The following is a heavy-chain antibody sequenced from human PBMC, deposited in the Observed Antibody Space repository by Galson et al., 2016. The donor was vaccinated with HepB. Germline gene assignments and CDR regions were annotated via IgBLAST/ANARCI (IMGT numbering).Heavy chain of an antibody. Sequence: CAISGDSVSSNNAGWNWIRQSPSRGLEWLGRTYYRSKWLYDYAESVKSRITIKPDTTKNQFSLQLTSLRAEDTAVYYCAKDKRGHSSAWYWYFDYWGPGTLVSVS. CDR1: GDSVSSNNAG. D-gene: IGHD6-13*01. CDR2: TYYRSKWLY. CDR3: AKDKRGHSSAWYWYFDY. J-gene: IGHJ4*02. V-gene: IGHV6-1*01.